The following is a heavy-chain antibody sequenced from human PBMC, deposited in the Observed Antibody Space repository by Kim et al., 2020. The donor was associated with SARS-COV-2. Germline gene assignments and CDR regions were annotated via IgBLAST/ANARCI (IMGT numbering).Heavy chain of an antibody. D-gene: IGHD6-13*01. CDR3: ARVGSDSSSWYVARIDY. Sequence: ASVKVSCKASGYTFTSYDINWVRQATGQGLEWMGWMNPNSGNTGYAQKFQGRVTMTRNTSISTAYMELSSLRSEDTAVYYCARVGSDSSSWYVARIDYWGQGTLVTVSS. V-gene: IGHV1-8*01. J-gene: IGHJ4*02. CDR2: MNPNSGNT. CDR1: GYTFTSYD.